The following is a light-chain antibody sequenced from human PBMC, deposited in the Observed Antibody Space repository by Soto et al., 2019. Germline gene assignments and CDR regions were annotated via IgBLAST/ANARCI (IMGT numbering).Light chain of an antibody. CDR2: ENN. J-gene: IGLJ3*02. Sequence: QSVLTQPPSVSVAPGQKVTISCSGSSSNIGNNYVSWYQQLPRTAPKLLIYENNKRPSGIPDRFSGSKSGTSATLGITRLQTGDEADYFCGTWDTSLRSWVFGGGTKLTVL. CDR1: SSNIGNNY. CDR3: GTWDTSLRSWV. V-gene: IGLV1-51*02.